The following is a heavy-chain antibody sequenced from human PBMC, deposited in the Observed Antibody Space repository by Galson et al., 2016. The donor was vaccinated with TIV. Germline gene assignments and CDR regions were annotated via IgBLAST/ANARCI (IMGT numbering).Heavy chain of an antibody. V-gene: IGHV1-69*13. CDR2: IIPLFGTA. CDR1: GDTLTSYP. Sequence: SVKVSCKASGDTLTSYPFNWVRQAPGQGLEWMGGIIPLFGTANYAQKFQGRVTVTADESTSTVYLDLSSLRSEDTAVYYCAKDRNTALDTYHYYYGMDVWGQGTTVTVSS. J-gene: IGHJ6*02. D-gene: IGHD5-18*01. CDR3: AKDRNTALDTYHYYYGMDV.